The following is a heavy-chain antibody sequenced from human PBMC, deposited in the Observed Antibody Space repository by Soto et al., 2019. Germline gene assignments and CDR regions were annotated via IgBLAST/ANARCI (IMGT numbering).Heavy chain of an antibody. CDR1: EFIFEIFG. V-gene: IGHV3-23*01. CDR3: AKNQGVELVPLATVDWFDP. J-gene: IGHJ5*02. D-gene: IGHD1-26*01. CDR2: ISGSGFKK. Sequence: PWGSLGVSCATSEFIFEIFGMSWVRQAPGKGLEWISSISGSGFKKYYADSVKGRFTISRDNSKSTVYLELNNLSAEDTAVYHCAKNQGVELVPLATVDWFDPWGQGSVVTVS.